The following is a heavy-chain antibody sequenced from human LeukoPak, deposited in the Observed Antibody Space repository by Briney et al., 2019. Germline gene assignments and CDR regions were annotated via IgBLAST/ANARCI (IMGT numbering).Heavy chain of an antibody. Sequence: ASVKASCKASGGTLSSYAISWVRQAPGQGLEWMGGIIPIFGTANYAQKFQGRVTITADKSTSTAYMELSSLRSEDTAVYYCAREEYGMDVWGKGTTVTVSS. CDR1: GGTLSSYA. CDR3: AREEYGMDV. J-gene: IGHJ6*04. CDR2: IIPIFGTA. V-gene: IGHV1-69*06.